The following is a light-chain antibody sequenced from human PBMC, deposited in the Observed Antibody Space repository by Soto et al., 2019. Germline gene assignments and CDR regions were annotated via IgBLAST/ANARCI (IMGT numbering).Light chain of an antibody. Sequence: EMVLTQSPGTLSLSPGERATLSCRASQSVTTGYLAWYQQRPGQAPRLLIDDASKRATGIPYRFSGSGSGTAFILTITRLEPEDFAVYYWQQYGGSPVPFGQGTKVEIK. V-gene: IGKV3-20*01. J-gene: IGKJ1*01. CDR2: DAS. CDR3: QQYGGSPVP. CDR1: QSVTTGY.